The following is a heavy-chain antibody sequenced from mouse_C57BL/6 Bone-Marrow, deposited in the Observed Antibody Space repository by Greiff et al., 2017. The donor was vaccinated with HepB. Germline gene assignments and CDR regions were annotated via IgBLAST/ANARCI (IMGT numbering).Heavy chain of an antibody. J-gene: IGHJ2*01. CDR3: ARRRQLRDYFDY. CDR1: GFTFSSYG. Sequence: EVKLMESGGDLVKPGGSLKLSCAASGFTFSSYGMSWVRQTPDKRLEWVATISSGGSYTYYPDSVKGRFTISRDNAKNTLYLQMSSLKSEDTAMYYCARRRQLRDYFDYWGQGTTLTVSS. V-gene: IGHV5-6*02. D-gene: IGHD3-2*01. CDR2: ISSGGSYT.